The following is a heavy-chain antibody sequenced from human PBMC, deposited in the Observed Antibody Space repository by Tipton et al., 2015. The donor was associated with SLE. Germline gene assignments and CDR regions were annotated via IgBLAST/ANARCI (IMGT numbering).Heavy chain of an antibody. CDR2: ISTYNGVT. CDR3: ARTYSVDDYFDY. Sequence: QLVQSGAEVKKPGASVKVSCKASGYTFTSYGISWVRQAPGQGPEWMGWISTYNGVTYSAQNLQGRVTMTTDTSTNTVHMELRSLRSDDTAVYYCARTYSVDDYFDYWGQGTLVTVSS. CDR1: GYTFTSYG. D-gene: IGHD4-11*01. V-gene: IGHV1-18*01. J-gene: IGHJ4*02.